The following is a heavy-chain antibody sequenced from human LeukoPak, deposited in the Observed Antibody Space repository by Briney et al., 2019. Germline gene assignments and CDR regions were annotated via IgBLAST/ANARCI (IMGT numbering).Heavy chain of an antibody. J-gene: IGHJ4*02. V-gene: IGHV3-30*18. CDR1: GFTFSSYG. D-gene: IGHD6-13*01. CDR2: ISYDGSNK. Sequence: GGSLRLSCAASGFTFSSYGMHWVRQAPGKGLEWVAVISYDGSNKYYADSVKGRFTISRDNSKNTLYLQMNSLRAEDTAVYYCAKGQQLVRIVDYWGQGTLVTVSS. CDR3: AKGQQLVRIVDY.